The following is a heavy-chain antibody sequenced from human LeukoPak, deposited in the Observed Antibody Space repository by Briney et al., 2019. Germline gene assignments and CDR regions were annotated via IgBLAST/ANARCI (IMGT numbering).Heavy chain of an antibody. Sequence: GGSLRLSCAASGFTFSSYWVSWVRQAPGKGLEWVANIKQDGSEKYYVDSVKGRFTISRDNAKNSLYLQMNSLRADDTAVYYCARDRWGYSYGGDWGQGTLVTVSS. J-gene: IGHJ4*02. CDR1: GFTFSSYW. CDR2: IKQDGSEK. D-gene: IGHD5-18*01. CDR3: ARDRWGYSYGGD. V-gene: IGHV3-7*01.